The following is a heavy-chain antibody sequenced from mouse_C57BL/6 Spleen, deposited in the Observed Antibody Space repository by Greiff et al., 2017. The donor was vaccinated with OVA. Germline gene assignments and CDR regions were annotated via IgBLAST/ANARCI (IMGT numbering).Heavy chain of an antibody. V-gene: IGHV5-17*01. D-gene: IGHD2-3*01. Sequence: EVKLMESGGGLVKPGGSLKLSCAASGFTFSDYGMHWVRQAPEKGLEWVAYISSGSSTIYYADTVKGRFTISRDNAKNTLCMQMTSLRSEDTAMYCCAIDYDGYSDYWGQGTTLTVSS. CDR2: ISSGSSTI. J-gene: IGHJ2*01. CDR3: AIDYDGYSDY. CDR1: GFTFSDYG.